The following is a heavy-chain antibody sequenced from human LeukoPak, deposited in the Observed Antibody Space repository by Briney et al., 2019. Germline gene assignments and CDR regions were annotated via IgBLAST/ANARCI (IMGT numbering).Heavy chain of an antibody. V-gene: IGHV4-39*07. D-gene: IGHD6-19*01. CDR1: GGSISSSSYY. J-gene: IGHJ5*02. Sequence: KPSETLSLTCTVSGGSISSSSYYWGWIRQPPGKGLEWIGSIYYSGSTYYNPSLKSRVTISVDTSKNQFSLKLSSVTAADTAVYYCARGKEQWLVSSELTNWFDPWGQGTLVTVSS. CDR3: ARGKEQWLVSSELTNWFDP. CDR2: IYYSGST.